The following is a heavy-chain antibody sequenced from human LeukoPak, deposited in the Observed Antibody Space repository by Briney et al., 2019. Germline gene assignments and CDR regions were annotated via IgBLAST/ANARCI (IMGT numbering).Heavy chain of an antibody. D-gene: IGHD6-19*01. V-gene: IGHV3-21*01. CDR2: ISSSSSYI. Sequence: GGSLRLSCAASGFTFSSYSMNWVRQAPGKGLEWVSSISSSSSYIYYADLVKGRFTISRDNAKNSLYLQMNSLRAEDTAVYYCARGHIKWLVPYYFDYWGQGTLVTVSS. CDR1: GFTFSSYS. CDR3: ARGHIKWLVPYYFDY. J-gene: IGHJ4*02.